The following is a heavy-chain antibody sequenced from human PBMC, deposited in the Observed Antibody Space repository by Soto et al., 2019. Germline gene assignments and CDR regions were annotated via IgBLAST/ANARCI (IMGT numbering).Heavy chain of an antibody. V-gene: IGHV3-33*01. CDR1: GFTFSSYG. J-gene: IGHJ3*02. CDR3: ARDGSGCARGGDCYLDAFDI. CDR2: IWYDGSNK. Sequence: PGGSLRLSCAASGFTFSSYGMHWVRQAPGKGLEWVAVIWYDGSNKYYADSVKGRFTISRDNSKNTLYLQMNSLRAEDTAVYYCARDGSGCARGGDCYLDAFDIWGQGTMVTVSS. D-gene: IGHD2-21*02.